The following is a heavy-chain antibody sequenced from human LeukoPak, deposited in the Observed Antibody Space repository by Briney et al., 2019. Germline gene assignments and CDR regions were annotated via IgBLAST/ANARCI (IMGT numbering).Heavy chain of an antibody. CDR2: IYSGGST. V-gene: IGHV3-66*01. CDR1: GFTFRNYG. CDR3: ASRYCGGGSCYSGPYYYYMDV. D-gene: IGHD2-15*01. Sequence: GESLRLSCAASGFTFRNYGMSWVRQAPGKGLEWVSVIYSGGSTYYADSVKGRFTISRDNSKNTLYLQMNSLRAEDTAVYYCASRYCGGGSCYSGPYYYYMDVWGKGTTVTISS. J-gene: IGHJ6*03.